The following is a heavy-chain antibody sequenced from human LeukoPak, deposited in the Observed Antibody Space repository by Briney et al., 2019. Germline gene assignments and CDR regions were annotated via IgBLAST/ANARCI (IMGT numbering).Heavy chain of an antibody. CDR1: GSSFTSYW. J-gene: IGHJ4*02. Sequence: GESLKISCKGSGSSFTSYWIGWVRPMPGKGLAWMGIIYPGDSDTRYSPSFQGQVTISADKSISTAYLQWSSLKASDTAMYYCARRRDGYNYVPFDYWGQGTLVTVSS. CDR2: IYPGDSDT. V-gene: IGHV5-51*01. CDR3: ARRRDGYNYVPFDY. D-gene: IGHD5-24*01.